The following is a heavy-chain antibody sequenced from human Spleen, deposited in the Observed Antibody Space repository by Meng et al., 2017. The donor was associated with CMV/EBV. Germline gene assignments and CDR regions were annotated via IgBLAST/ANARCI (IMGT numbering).Heavy chain of an antibody. J-gene: IGHJ6*02. D-gene: IGHD2/OR15-2a*01. V-gene: IGHV3-21*01. CDR2: ITTSSSYI. CDR1: GFTFSTFT. Sequence: GESLKISCVASGFTFSTFTMHWVRQAPGKGLEWVSSITTSSSYIFYADSVKGRFTISRDNAKNTLYLQMNSLRAEDTAVYYCARGAYCNSTYCYLGGDYYYYYGLDVWGPGTTVTVSS. CDR3: ARGAYCNSTYCYLGGDYYYYYGLDV.